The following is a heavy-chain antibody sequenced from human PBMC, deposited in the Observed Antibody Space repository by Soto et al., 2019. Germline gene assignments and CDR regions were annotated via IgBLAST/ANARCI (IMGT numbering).Heavy chain of an antibody. D-gene: IGHD1-1*01. Sequence: QVQLVESGGGVVQPGRSLRLSCAASGFTFSNNAMDWVRQAPGKGLEWVAVISYDGSNKYIAESVKGRFTISRDNSKKTLFLQMNGLRAEDTAVYYCARGTTTSAFSAMDVWGQGTTVTVSS. CDR2: ISYDGSNK. J-gene: IGHJ6*02. CDR1: GFTFSNNA. V-gene: IGHV3-30-3*01. CDR3: ARGTTTSAFSAMDV.